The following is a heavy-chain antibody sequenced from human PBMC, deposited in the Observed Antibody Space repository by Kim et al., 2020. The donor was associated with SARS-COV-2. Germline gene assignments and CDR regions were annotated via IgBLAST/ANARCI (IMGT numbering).Heavy chain of an antibody. D-gene: IGHD3-22*01. J-gene: IGHJ4*02. CDR3: AKDHESSGWPTFDY. Sequence: AKAWFTVRRDNAKNTLYLQMDSLSAEHTAVYYCAKDHESSGWPTFDYWGQGTLVTVSS. V-gene: IGHV3-23*01.